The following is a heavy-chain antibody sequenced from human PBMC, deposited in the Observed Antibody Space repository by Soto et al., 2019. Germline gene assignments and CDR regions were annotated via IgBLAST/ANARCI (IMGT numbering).Heavy chain of an antibody. CDR3: ARAAYYPDSSGYFLDQ. D-gene: IGHD3-22*01. J-gene: IGHJ4*02. Sequence: SETLSLTCSVSGGSISGYYWSWIRQPPGKGLEWIAYIYYSGSTNYNPSLKSRVTISLDASKNRFSLKLTSVTAADAAVYYCARAAYYPDSSGYFLDQWGQGTLVTVSS. CDR2: IYYSGST. V-gene: IGHV4-59*01. CDR1: GGSISGYY.